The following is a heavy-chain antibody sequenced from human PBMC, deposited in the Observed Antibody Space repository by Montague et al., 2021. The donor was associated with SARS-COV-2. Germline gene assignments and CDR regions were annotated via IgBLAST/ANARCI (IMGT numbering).Heavy chain of an antibody. Sequence: SETLSLTCAVYGGSFSGYYWSWIRQPPGKGLEWIGEINHSGSTNYNPSLKSRVTISVDTSKSQFSLKLSSVTAADTAVYYCAGLGSPRITIFGVVTHNWFDPWGQGTLVTVSS. CDR2: INHSGST. CDR3: AGLGSPRITIFGVVTHNWFDP. CDR1: GGSFSGYY. J-gene: IGHJ5*02. D-gene: IGHD3-3*01. V-gene: IGHV4-34*01.